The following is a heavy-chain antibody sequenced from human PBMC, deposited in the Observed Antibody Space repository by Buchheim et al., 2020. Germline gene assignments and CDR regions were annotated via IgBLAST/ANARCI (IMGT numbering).Heavy chain of an antibody. CDR1: GFTFSSYG. CDR2: IWYDGSNK. CDR3: ASIASSSSGKDPDY. Sequence: QVQLVESGGGVVQPGRSLRLSCAASGFTFSSYGMHWVRQAPGKGLEWVAVIWYDGSNKYYADSAKGRFTISRDNSTNTLYLQMNSLRAEDTAVYYCASIASSSSGKDPDYWGQGTL. D-gene: IGHD6-13*01. V-gene: IGHV3-33*01. J-gene: IGHJ4*02.